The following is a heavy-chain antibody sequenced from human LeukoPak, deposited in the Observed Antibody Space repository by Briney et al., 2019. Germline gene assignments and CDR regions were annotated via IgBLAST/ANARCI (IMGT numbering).Heavy chain of an antibody. Sequence: SETLSLTCTVSGGSISSYYWSWIRQPAGKGLEWIGRICTSGSTNYNPSLKSRVTMSVDTSKNQFSLKLSSVTAADTAVYYCARAPSSYGSPYMDVWGKGTTVTVSS. CDR1: GGSISSYY. J-gene: IGHJ6*03. D-gene: IGHD1-26*01. CDR2: ICTSGST. CDR3: ARAPSSYGSPYMDV. V-gene: IGHV4-4*07.